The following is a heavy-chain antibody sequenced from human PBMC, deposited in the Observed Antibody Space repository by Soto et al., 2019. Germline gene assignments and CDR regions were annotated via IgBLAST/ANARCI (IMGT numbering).Heavy chain of an antibody. J-gene: IGHJ4*02. CDR2: IKVDGSEK. CDR1: GFTFSSHW. D-gene: IGHD3-22*01. Sequence: EVQLVESGGGLVQPGGSLRLSCAASGFTFSSHWMSWVRQAPGKGLEWVANIKVDGSEKYYVDSVRCRFSISRDNAKDSLYLQRISLRAEDTAVYYCTSDSYDSSGYYYDFFDYWGQGTLVTVSS. CDR3: TSDSYDSSGYYYDFFDY. V-gene: IGHV3-7*01.